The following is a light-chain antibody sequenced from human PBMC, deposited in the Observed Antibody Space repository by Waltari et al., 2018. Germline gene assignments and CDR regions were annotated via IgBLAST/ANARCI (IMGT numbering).Light chain of an antibody. CDR2: WAS. CDR1: ESVLYSSNNKNH. V-gene: IGKV4-1*01. Sequence: DIVMTQSPESLAVSLGETATISCKPSESVLYSSNNKNHLAWYQQKPGQPPRLLLYWASTRESGVPDRFIGSGSETDFTLTVTSLQAEDVAVYYCQQYYNTPLTFGGGTKVEVK. J-gene: IGKJ4*01. CDR3: QQYYNTPLT.